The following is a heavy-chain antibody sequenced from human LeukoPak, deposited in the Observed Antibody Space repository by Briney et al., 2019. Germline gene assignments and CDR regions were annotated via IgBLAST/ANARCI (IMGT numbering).Heavy chain of an antibody. CDR3: ARDRDGSYYYDAFDI. J-gene: IGHJ3*02. Sequence: PGGSLRLSCAASGFTFSNYEMNWVRQAPGKGLEWLSYIGSSGRSIYCAASVKGRFTISRDNAKNSLSLQMNSLRAEDTAVYYCARDRDGSYYYDAFDIWGQGTMVTVSS. D-gene: IGHD1-26*01. CDR2: IGSSGRSI. CDR1: GFTFSNYE. V-gene: IGHV3-48*03.